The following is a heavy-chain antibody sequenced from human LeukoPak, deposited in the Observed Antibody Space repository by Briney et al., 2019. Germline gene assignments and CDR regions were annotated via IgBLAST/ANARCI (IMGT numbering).Heavy chain of an antibody. CDR1: GYTFTSYG. V-gene: IGHV1-69*13. J-gene: IGHJ6*03. CDR2: IIPIFGTA. Sequence: SVKVSCKASGYTFTSYGISWVRQAPGQGLEWMGGIIPIFGTANYAQKFQGRVTITADESTSIAYMELSSLRSEDTTVYCCAREAERWLQLGYMDVWGKGTTVTISS. D-gene: IGHD5-24*01. CDR3: AREAERWLQLGYMDV.